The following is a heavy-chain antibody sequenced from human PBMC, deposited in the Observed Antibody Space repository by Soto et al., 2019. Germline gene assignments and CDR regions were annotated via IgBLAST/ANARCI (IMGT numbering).Heavy chain of an antibody. J-gene: IGHJ1*01. CDR2: IYYSGST. CDR3: ARDQRGSGSYYGVLQH. CDR1: GGSISSYY. D-gene: IGHD1-26*01. Sequence: SETLSLTCTVSGGSISSYYWSWIRQPPGKGLEWIGYIYYSGSTNYNPSLKSRVTISVDTSKNQFSLKLSSVTAADTAVYYCARDQRGSGSYYGVLQHWGQGTLVTVSS. V-gene: IGHV4-59*01.